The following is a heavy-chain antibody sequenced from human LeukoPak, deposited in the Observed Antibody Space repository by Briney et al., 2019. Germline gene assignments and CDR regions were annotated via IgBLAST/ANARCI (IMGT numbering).Heavy chain of an antibody. J-gene: IGHJ4*02. D-gene: IGHD1-1*01. V-gene: IGHV3-7*01. CDR1: GYSFTSYW. Sequence: GESLKISCKGSGYSFTSYWIGWVRQMPGKGLEWVANIKQDGSEKYYVDSVKGRFTISRDNAKNSLYLQMNSLRAEDTAVYYCARDIGTRTGYYFDYWGQGTLVTVSS. CDR3: ARDIGTRTGYYFDY. CDR2: IKQDGSEK.